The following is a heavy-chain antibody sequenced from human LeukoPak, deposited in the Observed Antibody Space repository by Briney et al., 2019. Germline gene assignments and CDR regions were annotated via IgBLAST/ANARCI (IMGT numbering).Heavy chain of an antibody. CDR2: INHSGST. CDR1: GGSFSGYY. J-gene: IGHJ6*02. D-gene: IGHD4-23*01. Sequence: PSETLSLTCAVYGGSFSGYYWSWIRQPPGKGLEWIGEINHSGSTNHNPSLKSRVTIPVDTSKNQFSLKLSSVTAADTAVYYCASSTVADNYYYYGMDVWGQGTTVTVSS. V-gene: IGHV4-34*01. CDR3: ASSTVADNYYYYGMDV.